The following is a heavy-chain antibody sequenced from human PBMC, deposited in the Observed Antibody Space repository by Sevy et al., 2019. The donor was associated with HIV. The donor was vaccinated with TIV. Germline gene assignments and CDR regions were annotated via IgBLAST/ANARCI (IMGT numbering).Heavy chain of an antibody. D-gene: IGHD3-22*01. J-gene: IGHJ4*02. CDR3: VSHYDTSGYYFDY. V-gene: IGHV4-31*03. Sequence: SETLSLTCSVSAGSLTSEAYYWSWIRQHPGKGLEWIGYIYHSGTTYYNPSLKSRVTMSIDTSKDSFSLNLSSVTAAETAVYYCVSHYDTSGYYFDYWGQGTLVTVSS. CDR2: IYHSGTT. CDR1: AGSLTSEAYY.